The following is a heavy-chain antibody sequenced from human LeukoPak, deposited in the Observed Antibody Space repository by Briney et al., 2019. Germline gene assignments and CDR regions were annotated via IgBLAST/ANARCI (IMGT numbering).Heavy chain of an antibody. CDR2: IKSKTGGGTT. Sequence: GGSLRLSCAASGFTFSNAWMNWVRQAPGKGLEWVGRIKSKTGGGTTDYAAPVKGRFTISRDDSKNTLYLQMNSLKTEDTAVYYCTTAGILLWFGEPPGYYYGMDVWGQGTTVTVSS. J-gene: IGHJ6*02. V-gene: IGHV3-15*07. D-gene: IGHD3-10*01. CDR1: GFTFSNAW. CDR3: TTAGILLWFGEPPGYYYGMDV.